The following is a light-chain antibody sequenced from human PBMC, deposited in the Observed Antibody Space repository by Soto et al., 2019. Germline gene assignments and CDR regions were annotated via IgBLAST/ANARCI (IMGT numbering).Light chain of an antibody. CDR1: QNFGGMF. Sequence: DIVLTQSPGTLSLSPGERATLSCRASQNFGGMFVAWYQQKLGQAPRLLIYGSSSRATGNPDRFSGSGSGTDFTLTISRLEPEDFAMYYCQQYGGSLLTFGGGTRVEIK. CDR2: GSS. CDR3: QQYGGSLLT. V-gene: IGKV3-20*01. J-gene: IGKJ4*01.